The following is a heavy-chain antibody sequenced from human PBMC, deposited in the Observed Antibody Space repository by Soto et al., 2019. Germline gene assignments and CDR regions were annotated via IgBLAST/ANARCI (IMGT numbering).Heavy chain of an antibody. CDR3: AKDIVDTAKATRTYYSYYGMDV. V-gene: IGHV3-23*01. CDR2: MSGSGGST. J-gene: IGHJ6*02. D-gene: IGHD5-18*01. CDR1: GFTFSSYA. Sequence: AGGSLGLSGAGSGFTFSSYAMSWVRQAPGKGLEWVSAMSGSGGSTYSADSVKGRFTSSRDNAKNTLYLQLNSLRAEDTALYYCAKDIVDTAKATRTYYSYYGMDVWGQGTTVTVSS.